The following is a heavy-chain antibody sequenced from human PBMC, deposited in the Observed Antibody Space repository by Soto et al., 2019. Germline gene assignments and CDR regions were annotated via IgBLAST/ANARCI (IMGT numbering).Heavy chain of an antibody. V-gene: IGHV1-3*01. J-gene: IGHJ4*02. Sequence: ASMKVSCKASGYTFTSYAMHWVRQAPGQRLEWMGWINAGNGNTKYSQKFQGRVTITRDTSASTAYMELSSLRSEDTALYYCARDGGYSVYDAGFGYWGQGTLVTVSS. CDR2: INAGNGNT. CDR3: ARDGGYSVYDAGFGY. D-gene: IGHD5-12*01. CDR1: GYTFTSYA.